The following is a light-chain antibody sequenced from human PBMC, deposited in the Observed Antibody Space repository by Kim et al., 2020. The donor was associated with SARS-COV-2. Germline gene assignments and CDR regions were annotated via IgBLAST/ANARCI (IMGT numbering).Light chain of an antibody. Sequence: LSPGERAPLSCRASQTVSSSSLAWYQQKPGQAPRLVINGASSRATGIPDRFSGSGSGTDFSLTISRLEPEDFAVYYCQQYGSSPYTFGQGTKLEI. J-gene: IGKJ2*01. CDR1: QTVSSSS. CDR2: GAS. V-gene: IGKV3-20*01. CDR3: QQYGSSPYT.